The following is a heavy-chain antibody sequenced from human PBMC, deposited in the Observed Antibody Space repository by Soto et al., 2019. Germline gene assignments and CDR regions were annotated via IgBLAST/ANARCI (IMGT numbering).Heavy chain of an antibody. CDR2: VSQRGGT. CDR1: GGPITYW. CDR3: AKHVTDSGTRGYDS. Sequence: QVQLQESGPGLVSPSGTLSLTCAVSGGPITYWLSWVRQSPGKGLEWIGEVSQRGGTNYIPSLKSRVTISIDNSRNQIFLHLTSVTAADTAVYFCAKHVTDSGTRGYDSWGQVILVTVSS. V-gene: IGHV4-4*02. D-gene: IGHD1-1*01. J-gene: IGHJ5*02.